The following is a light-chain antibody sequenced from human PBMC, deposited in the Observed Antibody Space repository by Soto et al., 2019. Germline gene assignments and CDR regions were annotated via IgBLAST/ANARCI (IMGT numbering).Light chain of an antibody. J-gene: IGKJ3*01. CDR2: GAS. V-gene: IGKV3-20*01. CDR1: QSVSSSY. CDR3: QQYGSSPWVT. Sequence: EIVLTQSPGTLSLSPGERATLSCRASQSVSSSYLAWYQQKPGQAPRLLIYGASSRATGIPDRFSGSGSGTDFTLTISRLEPEDFAVSYCQQYGSSPWVTFGPGTKVDIK.